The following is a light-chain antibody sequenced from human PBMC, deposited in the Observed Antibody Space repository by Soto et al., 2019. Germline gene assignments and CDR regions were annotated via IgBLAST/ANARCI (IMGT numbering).Light chain of an antibody. V-gene: IGKV1-12*02. CDR1: EDINSR. CDR2: AAS. CDR3: QQSYSTPSIT. J-gene: IGKJ5*01. Sequence: DIQMTQSPSSVSASVGARVTISCRASEDINSRLAWYQQKPGKAPKLLLYAASSLQSGVPSRFSGSGSGTDFILTISSLQPEDFATYYCQQSYSTPSITFGQGTRLEIK.